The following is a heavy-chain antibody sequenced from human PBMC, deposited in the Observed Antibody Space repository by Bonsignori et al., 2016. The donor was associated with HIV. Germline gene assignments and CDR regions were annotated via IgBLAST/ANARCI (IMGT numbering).Heavy chain of an antibody. J-gene: IGHJ6*03. Sequence: SETLSLTCTLSGGSISSYYWNWIRQPPGKGLEWIGYVYYSGSTNYNPSLKSRVTISVDTSKNQFSLKLSSVTAADTAVYYCARLGYSYDYGYYFYMDVWGKGTTVTVSS. CDR2: VYYSGST. D-gene: IGHD5-18*01. V-gene: IGHV4-59*01. CDR1: GGSISSYY. CDR3: ARLGYSYDYGYYFYMDV.